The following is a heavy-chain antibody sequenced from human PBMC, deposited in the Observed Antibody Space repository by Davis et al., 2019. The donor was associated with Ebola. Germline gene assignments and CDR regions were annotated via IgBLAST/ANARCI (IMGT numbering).Heavy chain of an antibody. J-gene: IGHJ4*02. CDR1: GFSFNVVW. CDR3: TTGGSGWFLFNQ. Sequence: GGSLRLSCAASGFSFNVVWMHWVRQAPGKGLEWVGRIKSNNEGGTTDYAAPVKDRFTISRDDSEGMVYVQMNSLKTEDTAVYYCTTGGSGWFLFNQWGQGTLVTVSA. D-gene: IGHD6-19*01. V-gene: IGHV3-15*07. CDR2: IKSNNEGGTT.